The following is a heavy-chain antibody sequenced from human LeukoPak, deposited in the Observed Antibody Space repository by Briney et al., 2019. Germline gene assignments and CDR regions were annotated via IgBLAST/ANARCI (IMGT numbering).Heavy chain of an antibody. Sequence: GASVKVSCKASGYTFTGYYMHWVRQAPGQGVEWMGWINPNSGGTNYAQKFQGRVTMTRDTSISTAYMELSRLRSDDTAVYYCARVPMTTVTFNWFDPWGQGTLVTVSS. V-gene: IGHV1-2*02. D-gene: IGHD4-17*01. CDR1: GYTFTGYY. CDR2: INPNSGGT. J-gene: IGHJ5*02. CDR3: ARVPMTTVTFNWFDP.